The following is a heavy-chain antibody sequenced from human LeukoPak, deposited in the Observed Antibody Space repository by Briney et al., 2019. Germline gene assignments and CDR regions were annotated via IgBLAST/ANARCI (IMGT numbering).Heavy chain of an antibody. D-gene: IGHD3-22*01. J-gene: IGHJ4*02. Sequence: PGRSLRLSCAASGFTFDDYAMHWVRQAPGKGLEWVSGISWNSGSIGYADSVKGRFTISRDNAKNSLYLQMNSLRAEDTALYYCAKDLTYYYDSSGPHYFDYWGQGTLVTVSS. CDR3: AKDLTYYYDSSGPHYFDY. CDR1: GFTFDDYA. CDR2: ISWNSGSI. V-gene: IGHV3-9*01.